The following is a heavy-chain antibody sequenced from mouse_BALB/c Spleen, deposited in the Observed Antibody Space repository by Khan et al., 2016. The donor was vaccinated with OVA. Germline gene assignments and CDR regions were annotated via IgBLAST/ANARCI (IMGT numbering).Heavy chain of an antibody. CDR1: GFSLTRYG. D-gene: IGHD2-4*01. CDR3: ARNYDYDECLAY. CDR2: IWSGGST. V-gene: IGHV2-2*02. Sequence: QVQLKESGPGLVQPSQSLSITCTVSGFSLTRYGVHWVRQSPGKGLEWLGVIWSGGSTDYNAAFISRLSISKDNSNSQVFFKMSSLQANDTAIYYCARNYDYDECLAYWGQGTLVTVSA. J-gene: IGHJ3*01.